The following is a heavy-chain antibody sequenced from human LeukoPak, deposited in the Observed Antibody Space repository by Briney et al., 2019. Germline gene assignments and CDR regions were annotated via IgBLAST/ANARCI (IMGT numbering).Heavy chain of an antibody. CDR3: ARGSSFDGYCSAGACDAGYYDS. CDR1: GESFSAYF. Sequence: SDTLPLTCAVYGESFSAYFWNWIRQAPGKPLEYIVDINHRGSSQYNPSLKTRVTLSVDTSKNQFSLKLTSVTAADTAVYFCARGSSFDGYCSAGACDAGYYDSWGQGTPVTVSS. D-gene: IGHD2-15*01. J-gene: IGHJ4*02. V-gene: IGHV4-34*01. CDR2: INHRGSS.